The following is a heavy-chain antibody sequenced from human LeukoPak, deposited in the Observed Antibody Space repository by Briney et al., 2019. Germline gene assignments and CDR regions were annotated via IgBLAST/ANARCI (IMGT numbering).Heavy chain of an antibody. D-gene: IGHD2-2*01. Sequence: PSETLSLTCAVSGYSISSGYYWGWIRQPPGKGLEWIGSIYHSGSTYYNPSLKSRVTISVDTSKNQFSLKLSSVTAADTAVYYCARGPPSCSSTSCYAGRYYYYYGMDVWGKGTTVTVSS. J-gene: IGHJ6*04. CDR1: GYSISSGYY. CDR2: IYHSGST. CDR3: ARGPPSCSSTSCYAGRYYYYYGMDV. V-gene: IGHV4-38-2*01.